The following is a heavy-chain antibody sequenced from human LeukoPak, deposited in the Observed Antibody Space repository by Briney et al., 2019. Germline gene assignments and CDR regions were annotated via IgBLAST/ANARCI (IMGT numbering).Heavy chain of an antibody. CDR1: GLTVRSSY. J-gene: IGHJ6*02. CDR3: ARDSRLRGLPPYGMDI. Sequence: PGGSLRLSRAASGLTVRSSYLSWVRQAPGKGPEWVSVIYTGNDRYYADSVKGRFTVSIDKSKNILYLQMNNLRAEDTARYYCARDSRLRGLPPYGMDIWGQGTTVVVSS. D-gene: IGHD3/OR15-3a*01. V-gene: IGHV3-66*01. CDR2: IYTGNDR.